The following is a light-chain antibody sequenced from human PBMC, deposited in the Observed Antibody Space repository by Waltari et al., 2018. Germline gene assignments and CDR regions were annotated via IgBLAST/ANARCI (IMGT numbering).Light chain of an antibody. CDR1: QGISSY. J-gene: IGKJ5*01. CDR3: QQLNSYPIT. CDR2: GAS. V-gene: IGKV1-9*01. Sequence: DIQLTQSPSFLSASVGDRVTITCRASQGISSYLAWYQQKPVKAPNLLIYGASTLQSGVPSRFSGSGSGTEFTLTISSLQPEDFATYYCQQLNSYPITFGQGTRLEIK.